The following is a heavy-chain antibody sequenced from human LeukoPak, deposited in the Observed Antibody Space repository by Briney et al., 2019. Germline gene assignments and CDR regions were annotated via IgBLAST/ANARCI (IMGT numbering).Heavy chain of an antibody. D-gene: IGHD3-22*01. V-gene: IGHV1-46*01. CDR1: GYTFTSYY. CDR2: INPSGGST. Sequence: ASVKVSCKASGYTFTSYYMYWVRQAPGQGLEWMGIINPSGGSTSYAQKFRGRVTMTRDTSTSTVYMELSSLRSEDTAVYYCARDSVNTYYYDSSGYSHADYWGQGTLVTVSS. J-gene: IGHJ4*02. CDR3: ARDSVNTYYYDSSGYSHADY.